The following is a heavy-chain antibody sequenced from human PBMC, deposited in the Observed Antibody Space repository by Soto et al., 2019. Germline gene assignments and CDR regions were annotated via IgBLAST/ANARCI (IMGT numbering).Heavy chain of an antibody. CDR3: ARERAEEYSSSRWFDP. J-gene: IGHJ5*02. D-gene: IGHD6-6*01. CDR2: FIPTFGTA. CDR1: GGTFSSYA. Sequence: QVQLVQSGAEVKKPGSSVTVSCKASGGTFSSYAISCVRQAPGQCLDWMGGFIPTFGTANSARKFEGRVTISADESTSTADMALSSLRSEDTAVYYCARERAEEYSSSRWFDPWGQGTLVTLSS. V-gene: IGHV1-69*01.